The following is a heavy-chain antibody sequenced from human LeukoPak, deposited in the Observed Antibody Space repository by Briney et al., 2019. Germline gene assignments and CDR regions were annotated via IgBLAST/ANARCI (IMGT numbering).Heavy chain of an antibody. CDR3: AREGGPLVPACY. V-gene: IGHV1-69*13. Sequence: SVNVSCKASGGTFSSYAISWVRQAPGQGLEWMGGIIPIFGTANYAQKFQGRVTITADESTSTAYMELSSLRSEDTAVYYCAREGGPLVPACYWGQGTLVTVSS. J-gene: IGHJ4*02. CDR2: IIPIFGTA. D-gene: IGHD2-2*01. CDR1: GGTFSSYA.